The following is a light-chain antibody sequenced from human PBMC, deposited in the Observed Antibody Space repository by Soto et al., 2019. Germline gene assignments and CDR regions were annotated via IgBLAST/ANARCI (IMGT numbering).Light chain of an antibody. CDR1: QDITYH. Sequence: DIEMTQSPSSLYASVGDRVTVTCQASQDITYHLNWYQQKPGKAPKLLIYDSANLETGVPSRFSGSGSGTDFTFAISSLQAEDIATYYCQQYDSFPTFGQGTKLEIK. J-gene: IGKJ2*01. CDR3: QQYDSFPT. CDR2: DSA. V-gene: IGKV1-33*01.